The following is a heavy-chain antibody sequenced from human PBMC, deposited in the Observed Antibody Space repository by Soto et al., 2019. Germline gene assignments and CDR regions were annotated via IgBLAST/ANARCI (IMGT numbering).Heavy chain of an antibody. CDR3: ARDGLRYFDSSGYYPHWFDP. V-gene: IGHV4-38-2*02. CDR1: DFSISGGYF. D-gene: IGHD3-22*01. CDR2: IFHTGTT. J-gene: IGHJ5*02. Sequence: SETLSLTCAVSDFSISGGYFWGWIRQPPGKGLEWIGSIFHTGTTYYSPSLKARVTIFLDTSKNQFSLNLTSVTAADTAIYYCARDGLRYFDSSGYYPHWFDPWGQGTLVT.